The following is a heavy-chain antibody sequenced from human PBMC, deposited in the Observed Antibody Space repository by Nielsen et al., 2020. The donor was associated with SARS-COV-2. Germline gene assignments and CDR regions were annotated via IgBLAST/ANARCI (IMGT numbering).Heavy chain of an antibody. CDR2: INEDGSVV. V-gene: IGHV3-7*05. CDR3: ARDAAYSRFVY. D-gene: IGHD4-11*01. CDR1: GLIFSSSW. Sequence: GESLKISCAASGLIFSSSWMVWVRQAPGKGLEWVANINEDGSVVNYVDSVKGRFTISRDNAGKSLYLQMNSLRAEDTAVYYCARDAAYSRFVYWGQGTLVTVSS. J-gene: IGHJ4*02.